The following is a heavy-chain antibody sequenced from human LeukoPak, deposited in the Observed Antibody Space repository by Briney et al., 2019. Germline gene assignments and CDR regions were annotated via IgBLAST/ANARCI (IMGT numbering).Heavy chain of an antibody. Sequence: ASVKVSCKASGYTFTGYYMHWVRQAPGQGLEWMGWINPNSGGTNYAQKFQGRVTMTRDTSISTAYMELSRLRSDDTAVYYCARAKVKGVGKYYYYMDVWGKGTTVTVSS. CDR2: INPNSGGT. CDR3: ARAKVKGVGKYYYYMDV. D-gene: IGHD4-17*01. V-gene: IGHV1-2*02. CDR1: GYTFTGYY. J-gene: IGHJ6*03.